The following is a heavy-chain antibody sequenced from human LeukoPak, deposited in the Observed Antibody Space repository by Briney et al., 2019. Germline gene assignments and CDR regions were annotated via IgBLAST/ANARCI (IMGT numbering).Heavy chain of an antibody. V-gene: IGHV4-59*08. D-gene: IGHD1-26*01. CDR2: IYYSGST. CDR1: GGSISSYY. CDR3: ARHGALGHYFDY. Sequence: SETLSLTCTVSGGSISSYYWSWIRQPPGKGLEWIGYIYYSGSTNYNPSLKSRVTISVDTSKNQFSLKLSSVTAADTAVYHCARHGALGHYFDYWGQGTLVTVSS. J-gene: IGHJ4*02.